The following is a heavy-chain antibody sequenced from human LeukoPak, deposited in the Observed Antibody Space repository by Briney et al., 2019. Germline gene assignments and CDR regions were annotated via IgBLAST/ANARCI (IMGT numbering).Heavy chain of an antibody. J-gene: IGHJ4*02. CDR1: GGSISSYY. D-gene: IGHD6-13*01. Sequence: SETLSLTCTVSGGSISSYYWSWIRQPPGKGLEWIGYIYYSGSTNYNPSLKSRVTISVDKSKNQFSLKLSSVTAADTAVYYCARGNLAAAGRGFDYWGQGTLVTVSS. CDR3: ARGNLAAAGRGFDY. V-gene: IGHV4-59*12. CDR2: IYYSGST.